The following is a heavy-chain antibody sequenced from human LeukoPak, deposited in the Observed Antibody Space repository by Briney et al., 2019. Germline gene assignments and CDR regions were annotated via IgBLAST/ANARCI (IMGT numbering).Heavy chain of an antibody. Sequence: GGSLRLSCAASGFTFSSYAMHWVRQAPGKGLEWVAVISHDGRNEYYADSVKGRSTISRDNSENTVLLQMNSLRPEDTAVYFCTRDGIRGSDWYFNYYGMDVWGQGTTVTVSS. J-gene: IGHJ6*02. CDR1: GFTFSSYA. CDR2: ISHDGRNE. V-gene: IGHV3-30*04. CDR3: TRDGIRGSDWYFNYYGMDV. D-gene: IGHD3-9*01.